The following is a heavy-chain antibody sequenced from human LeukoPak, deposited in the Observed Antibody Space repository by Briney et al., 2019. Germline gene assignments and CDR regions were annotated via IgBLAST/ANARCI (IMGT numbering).Heavy chain of an antibody. J-gene: IGHJ5*02. CDR2: INPNSGGT. Sequence: ASVKVSCKASGYTFTGYYMHWVRQAPGQGLEWMGWINPNSGGTNYAQKFQGWVTMTRDTSISTAYMELSSLRSEDTAVYYCASTPYYNNWFDPWGQGTLVTVSS. CDR3: ASTPYYNNWFDP. D-gene: IGHD1-26*01. V-gene: IGHV1-2*04. CDR1: GYTFTGYY.